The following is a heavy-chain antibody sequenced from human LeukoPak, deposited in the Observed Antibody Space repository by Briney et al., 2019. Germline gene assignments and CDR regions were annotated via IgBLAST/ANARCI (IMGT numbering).Heavy chain of an antibody. CDR3: ASAGYDYGDYYHFLTYYFDY. D-gene: IGHD4-17*01. CDR1: GFTFSSYS. Sequence: PGGSLRLSCAASGFTFSSYSMNWVRQAPGKGLEWVSYISSSSSTIYYADSVKGRFTISRDNAKNSLYLQMNSLRAEDTAVYYCASAGYDYGDYYHFLTYYFDYWGQGTLVTVSS. CDR2: ISSSSSTI. V-gene: IGHV3-48*01. J-gene: IGHJ4*02.